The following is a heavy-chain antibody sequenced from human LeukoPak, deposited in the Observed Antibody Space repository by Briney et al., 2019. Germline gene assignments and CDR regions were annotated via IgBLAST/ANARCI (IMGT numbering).Heavy chain of an antibody. Sequence: ASVKVSCKASGGTFSSYAISWVRQAPGQGLEWMGGIIPIFGTANYAQKFQGSVTITTDESTSTAYMELSSLRSEDTAVYYCARDGWPNYYYYMDVWGKGTTVTVSS. CDR1: GGTFSSYA. D-gene: IGHD2-15*01. CDR2: IIPIFGTA. J-gene: IGHJ6*03. CDR3: ARDGWPNYYYYMDV. V-gene: IGHV1-69*05.